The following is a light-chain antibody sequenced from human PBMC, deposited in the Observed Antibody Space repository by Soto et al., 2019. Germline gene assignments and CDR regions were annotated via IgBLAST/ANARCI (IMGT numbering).Light chain of an antibody. Sequence: EIVMTQSPATLSVSPGERATLSCRASQSVSSNLAWYQQKPGQAPRLLIYGASTRATGFPARCSGSGSGTEFTLTISSLQSEDFAVYYCQQYDNWPPLTFGQGTRLEIK. CDR1: QSVSSN. CDR3: QQYDNWPPLT. J-gene: IGKJ5*01. V-gene: IGKV3-15*01. CDR2: GAS.